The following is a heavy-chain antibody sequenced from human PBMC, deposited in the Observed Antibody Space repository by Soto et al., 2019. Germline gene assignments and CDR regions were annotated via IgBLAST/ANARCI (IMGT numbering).Heavy chain of an antibody. V-gene: IGHV3-74*03. CDR1: GFTFSGYW. CDR3: ARGSEAYYYYYGMDV. J-gene: IGHJ6*02. Sequence: GGSLRLSCAASGFTFSGYWMHWVRQAPGKGLVWVSHISYDGTETTYADSVKGRFTISRDNPKSTLYLRMNSVRAEDTGVYYCARGSEAYYYYYGMDVWGQGTTVTVSS. CDR2: ISYDGTET.